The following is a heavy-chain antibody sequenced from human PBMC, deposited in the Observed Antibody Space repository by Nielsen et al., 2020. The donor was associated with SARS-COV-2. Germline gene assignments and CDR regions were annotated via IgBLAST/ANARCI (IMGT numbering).Heavy chain of an antibody. CDR3: AREGYGSSLYEAGLDY. J-gene: IGHJ4*02. D-gene: IGHD6-13*01. Sequence: GESLKISCAASGFTFSNYDMHWVRHGAGKGLEWVSSIDRSGNTYYADSVKGRFTISRDNAKNSLYLQMNSLRAEDTAVYYCAREGYGSSLYEAGLDYWGQGTLVTVSS. CDR2: IDRSGNT. CDR1: GFTFSNYD. V-gene: IGHV3-13*04.